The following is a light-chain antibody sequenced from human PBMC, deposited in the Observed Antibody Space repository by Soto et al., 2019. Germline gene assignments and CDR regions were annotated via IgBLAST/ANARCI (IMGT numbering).Light chain of an antibody. CDR3: SSYTNTTTVI. V-gene: IGLV2-14*03. Sequence: QSVLTQVASVSGSPGQSITISCTGTSSDIGGRDFVSWYLQHPGKAPKLIIYNVNYRPSGVSDRFSGSKSGNTASLTISGIQADDEANYYCSSYTNTTTVIFGGGTKLTVL. J-gene: IGLJ2*01. CDR2: NVN. CDR1: SSDIGGRDF.